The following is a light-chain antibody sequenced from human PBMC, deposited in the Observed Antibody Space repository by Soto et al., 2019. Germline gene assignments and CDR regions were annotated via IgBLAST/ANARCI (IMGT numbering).Light chain of an antibody. Sequence: QSALTQPASVSGSPGQSITISCTGTSSDVGGYNYVSWYQQHPGKDPKLMIYEVSNRPSGVSNRFSGSKSGNTASLTISGLLAEDEADYYCSSYTSSSIRVFGGGIKLTVL. J-gene: IGLJ3*02. CDR3: SSYTSSSIRV. V-gene: IGLV2-14*01. CDR1: SSDVGGYNY. CDR2: EVS.